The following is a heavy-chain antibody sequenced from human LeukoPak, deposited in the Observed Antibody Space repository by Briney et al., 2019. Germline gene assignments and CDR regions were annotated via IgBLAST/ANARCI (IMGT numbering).Heavy chain of an antibody. Sequence: GGSLGLSCAASGFTCSSYWMSWVRQAPGKGLEWVANIKQDGSEKYYVDSVKGRFTISRDNAKNSLYLQMNSLRAEDTAVYYCAREPPPYCSGGSCYPSVVDYWGQGTLVIVSS. CDR2: IKQDGSEK. CDR1: GFTCSSYW. D-gene: IGHD2-15*01. J-gene: IGHJ4*02. CDR3: AREPPPYCSGGSCYPSVVDY. V-gene: IGHV3-7*01.